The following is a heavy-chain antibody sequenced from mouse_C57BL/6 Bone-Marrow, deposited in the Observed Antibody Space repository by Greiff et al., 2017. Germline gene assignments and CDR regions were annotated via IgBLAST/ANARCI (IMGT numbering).Heavy chain of an antibody. V-gene: IGHV1-81*01. J-gene: IGHJ1*03. CDR3: ARVSLWYFDV. D-gene: IGHD6-1*01. CDR2: IYPRSGNT. Sequence: QVQLQQSGAELARPGASVKLSCKASGYTFTSYGISWVKQRTGQGLEWIGEIYPRSGNTYYNEKFKGQATLTADKSSSTAYMELRSLTSEDSAVYFCARVSLWYFDVWGTGTTVTVSS. CDR1: GYTFTSYG.